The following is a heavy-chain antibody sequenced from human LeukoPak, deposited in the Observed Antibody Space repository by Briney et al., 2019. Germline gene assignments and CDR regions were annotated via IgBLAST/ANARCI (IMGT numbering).Heavy chain of an antibody. J-gene: IGHJ6*03. CDR1: GYTFTSYA. CDR2: INGGNGNT. CDR3: AREGTHYYYYMDV. Sequence: GASVKVSCKASGYTFTSYAMHWVRQAPGQRLEWMGWINGGNGNTKYSQEFQGRVTITRDTSASTAYMELSRLRSDDTAVYYCAREGTHYYYYMDVWGKGTTVTVSS. V-gene: IGHV1-3*01.